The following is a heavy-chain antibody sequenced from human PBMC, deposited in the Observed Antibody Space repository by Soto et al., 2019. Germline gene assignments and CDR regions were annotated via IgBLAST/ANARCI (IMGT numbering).Heavy chain of an antibody. CDR3: AKDRPRRTSGYFFDY. CDR2: IYPGDSDT. J-gene: IGHJ4*02. CDR1: GYSLTSYL. D-gene: IGHD1-1*01. Sequence: PGESLKISCKGSGYSLTSYLIGWVRQMPGKGLEWMGIIYPGDSDTRYSPSFQGRFTISRDNSKNTVSLHMNSLRAEDTALYYCAKDRPRRTSGYFFDYWGQATPVTVSS. V-gene: IGHV5-51*01.